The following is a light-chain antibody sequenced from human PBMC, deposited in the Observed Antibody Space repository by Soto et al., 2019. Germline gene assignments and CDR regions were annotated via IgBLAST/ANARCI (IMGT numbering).Light chain of an antibody. CDR1: QDISTA. CDR2: GAS. CDR3: HQFNNPIT. V-gene: IGKV1D-13*01. Sequence: AIHLTQSPSSLSSSFGDRVTITFRASQDISTALAWYQQKPGKPPKVLIYGASTLENGVPSRFIGSGSGTDFTLTISSLLPEDFATYYCHQFNNPITFGQGTRLEI. J-gene: IGKJ5*01.